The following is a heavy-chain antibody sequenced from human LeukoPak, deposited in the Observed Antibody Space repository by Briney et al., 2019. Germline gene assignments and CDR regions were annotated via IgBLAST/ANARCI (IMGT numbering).Heavy chain of an antibody. Sequence: GGSLRLSCAASGFTFSSYGMHWVRQAPGKGLAWVSSISGSGYSTYYADSVKGRFTISRDNSKNTLYLQMNSLRAEDTAIFYCAKDFPPWSGPNTFDIWGQGTMVTVSS. V-gene: IGHV3-23*01. CDR1: GFTFSSYG. CDR3: AKDFPPWSGPNTFDI. D-gene: IGHD3-3*01. CDR2: ISGSGYST. J-gene: IGHJ3*02.